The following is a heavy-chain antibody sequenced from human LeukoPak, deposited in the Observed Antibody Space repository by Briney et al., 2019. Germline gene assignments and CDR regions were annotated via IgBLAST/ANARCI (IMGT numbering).Heavy chain of an antibody. J-gene: IGHJ6*02. V-gene: IGHV3-30*18. Sequence: GGSLRLSCVASGFTFSSYGMLWVRQAPGKGLEWVAVISYDGSNEYYTDSVKGRFTISRDDSKNTLYLQMNSLRAEDTAVYYCAKPEQWLVPYYYYYYHMDVWGQGTTVTVSS. D-gene: IGHD6-19*01. CDR3: AKPEQWLVPYYYYYYHMDV. CDR1: GFTFSSYG. CDR2: ISYDGSNE.